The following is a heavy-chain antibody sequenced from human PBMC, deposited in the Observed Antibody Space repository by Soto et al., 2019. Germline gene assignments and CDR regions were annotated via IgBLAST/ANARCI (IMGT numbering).Heavy chain of an antibody. CDR2: ISAYNGNT. V-gene: IGHV1-18*01. CDR1: GYTFTSYG. J-gene: IGHJ4*02. CDR3: ARENYYGSGSSLPGDY. Sequence: QVQLVQSGAEVKKPGASVKVSCKASGYTFTSYGISWVRQAPGQGLEWMGWISAYNGNTNYAQKLQGRVTMTTDTSTSAAYMELRSLRSVDTAVYYCARENYYGSGSSLPGDYWGQGTLVTVSS. D-gene: IGHD3-10*01.